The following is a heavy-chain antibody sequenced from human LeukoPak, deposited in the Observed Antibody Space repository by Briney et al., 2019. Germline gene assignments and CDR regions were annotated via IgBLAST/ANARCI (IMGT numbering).Heavy chain of an antibody. CDR1: GGSFSGYY. Sequence: ASETLSLTCAVYGGSFSGYYWSWIRQPPGKGLEWIGYIYHSGSTYYNPSLKSRVTISVDRSKNQFSLKLSSVTAADTAVYYCARGGSGPLDGMDVWGQGTTVTVSS. CDR3: ARGGSGPLDGMDV. J-gene: IGHJ6*02. V-gene: IGHV4-34*01. D-gene: IGHD3-10*01. CDR2: IYHSGST.